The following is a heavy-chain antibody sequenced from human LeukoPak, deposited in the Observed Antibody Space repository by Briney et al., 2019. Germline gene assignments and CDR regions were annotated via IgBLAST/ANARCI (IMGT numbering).Heavy chain of an antibody. CDR3: AKDEGNQQLYALDV. CDR2: MRFDGNTK. D-gene: IGHD1-1*01. CDR1: GFLVNDYG. Sequence: GGSLRLSCAASGFLVNDYGMHWVRQAPGKGPEWVAAMRFDGNTKYYVDSVKGRFTISRDTSKNTLFLQMNSLRDEDTATYYCAKDEGNQQLYALDVWGQGTTVSVSS. V-gene: IGHV3-30*02. J-gene: IGHJ6*02.